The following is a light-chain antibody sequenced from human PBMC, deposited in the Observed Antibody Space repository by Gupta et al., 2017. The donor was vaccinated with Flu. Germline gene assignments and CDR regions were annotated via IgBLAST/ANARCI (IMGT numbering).Light chain of an antibody. CDR1: DIGTKS. CDR2: DNS. J-gene: IGLJ3*02. Sequence: SYVLTQPASVSVAPGQTATITCGGNDIGTKSVHWYQQKPGQAPVLVVYDNSDRPSGIPERFSGSISGNTATLAISRVEAGDDADYYCQVWDSSSDWVFGGGTKLTVL. CDR3: QVWDSSSDWV. V-gene: IGLV3-21*02.